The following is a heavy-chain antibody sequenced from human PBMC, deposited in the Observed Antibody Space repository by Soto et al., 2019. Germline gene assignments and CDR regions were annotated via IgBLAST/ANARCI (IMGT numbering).Heavy chain of an antibody. V-gene: IGHV3-23*01. CDR2: ISGRGDNT. CDR3: APSRYSSSWYYFDY. Sequence: PGGSLRLSCAASGFTFSSYAMSWVSRARGKGLAWVSPISGRGDNTHYPDYVKGRFTISRDNSKNTLYLQMNSLRAEDTAVYYCAPSRYSSSWYYFDYWGQGTLVTASS. J-gene: IGHJ4*02. D-gene: IGHD6-13*01. CDR1: GFTFSSYA.